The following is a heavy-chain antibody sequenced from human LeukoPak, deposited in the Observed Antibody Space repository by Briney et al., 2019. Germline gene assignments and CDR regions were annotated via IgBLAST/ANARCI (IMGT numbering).Heavy chain of an antibody. Sequence: PGGSLRLSCAASGFIFSSYGMHWVRQAPGKGLEWVAVISYGGRNKYYADSVKGRFTISRDNSKNTLYLQMNSLRAEDTAVYYCAKVKARGSGYGKGPFDYWGQGTLVTVSS. J-gene: IGHJ4*02. CDR2: ISYGGRNK. CDR1: GFIFSSYG. V-gene: IGHV3-30*18. D-gene: IGHD5-12*01. CDR3: AKVKARGSGYGKGPFDY.